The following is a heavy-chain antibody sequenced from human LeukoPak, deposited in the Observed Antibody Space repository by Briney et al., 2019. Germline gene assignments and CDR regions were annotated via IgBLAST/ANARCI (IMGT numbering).Heavy chain of an antibody. D-gene: IGHD2-15*01. V-gene: IGHV4-38-2*02. CDR2: IYHSGST. CDR3: ARSLDCSGGSCPRQLFDY. Sequence: SETLSLTCTVSGYSISSGYYWGWIRQPPGKGLEWIGSIYHSGSTYYNPSLKSRVTISVDTSKNQFSLELSSVTAADTAVYYCARSLDCSGGSCPRQLFDYWGQGTLVTVSS. J-gene: IGHJ4*02. CDR1: GYSISSGYY.